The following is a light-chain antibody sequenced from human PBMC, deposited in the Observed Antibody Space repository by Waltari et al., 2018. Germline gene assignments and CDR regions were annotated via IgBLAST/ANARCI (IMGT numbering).Light chain of an antibody. CDR2: DTS. V-gene: IGKV3-11*01. CDR3: QQRSNWLLT. CDR1: QTISTY. Sequence: EIVLTQSPATLSLSPGERATLSCRASQTISTYLVWYQQKPGQAPRLLIYDTSTRATVVPARFSGSGSGTDFTLTISSLEPEDFAFYYCQQRSNWLLTFGGGTKVEIK. J-gene: IGKJ4*01.